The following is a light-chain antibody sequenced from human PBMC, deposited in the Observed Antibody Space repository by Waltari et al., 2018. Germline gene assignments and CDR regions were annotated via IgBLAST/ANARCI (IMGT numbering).Light chain of an antibody. CDR2: WAS. CDR3: QQSYGTPPT. V-gene: IGKV4-1*01. CDR1: QSLLSSSNNKNY. J-gene: IGKJ1*01. Sequence: IVMTQSPDSLGVSLCERATINCRSSQSLLSSSNNKNYLAWYQQKPGQPPRLLMYWASLRESGVPERFSGSGSATDFTLTISSLQAEDVAVYYCQQSYGTPPTFGQGTKVEIK.